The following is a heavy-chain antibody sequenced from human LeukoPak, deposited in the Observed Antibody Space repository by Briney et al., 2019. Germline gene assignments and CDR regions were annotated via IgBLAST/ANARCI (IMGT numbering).Heavy chain of an antibody. V-gene: IGHV4-39*07. J-gene: IGHJ6*03. D-gene: IGHD3-9*01. CDR3: ARVLRYFDWLPHYYYYYMDV. CDR2: IYYSGST. CDR1: GGSISSSSYY. Sequence: PSETLSLTCTVSGGSISSSSYYWGWIRQPPGKGLEWIGSIYYSGSTYYNPSLKSRVTISVDTSKNQFSLKLSSVTAADTAVYYCARVLRYFDWLPHYYYYYMDVWGKGTTVTVSS.